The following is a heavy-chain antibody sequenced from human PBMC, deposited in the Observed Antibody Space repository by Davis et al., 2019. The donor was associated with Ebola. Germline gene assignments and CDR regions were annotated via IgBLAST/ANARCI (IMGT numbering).Heavy chain of an antibody. Sequence: SETLSLTCNVSGGPIGGDFWSWIRQPPGKPLEWIGYVYYSGYTDYNPSPRGRVTISLDTSKVQFSLRLQSVTAADTAVYYCARGNDDYLSLDSWGQGTLVTVSS. CDR1: GGPIGGDF. D-gene: IGHD4-17*01. V-gene: IGHV4-59*01. J-gene: IGHJ5*01. CDR3: ARGNDDYLSLDS. CDR2: VYYSGYT.